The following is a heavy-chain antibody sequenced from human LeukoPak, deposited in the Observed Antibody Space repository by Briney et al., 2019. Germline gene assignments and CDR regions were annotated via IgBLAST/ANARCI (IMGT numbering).Heavy chain of an antibody. Sequence: GGSLRLSCTASGFSFSTYSMNWVRQAPGKGLEWVSYIVGSSSNIYYADSVKGRFTISRDNAKNSLYLQMDSLRAEDTAVYYCATDSPETASFDYWGQGTLVTVSS. J-gene: IGHJ4*02. CDR2: IVGSSSNI. V-gene: IGHV3-48*04. D-gene: IGHD1-1*01. CDR3: ATDSPETASFDY. CDR1: GFSFSTYS.